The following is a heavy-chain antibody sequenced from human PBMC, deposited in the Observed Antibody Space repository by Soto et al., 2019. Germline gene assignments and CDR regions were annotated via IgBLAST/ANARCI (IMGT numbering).Heavy chain of an antibody. V-gene: IGHV3-11*06. D-gene: IGHD6-19*01. CDR2: VTSSSSYT. CDR3: ARGREHSSGWYVRAFDI. Sequence: QVQLVESGGGLVKPGGSLRLSCAASGFTFTAYSMSWIRQAPGRGLEWVSYVTSSSSYTNYADSVKGRFTVSRVDAENSLFLQLNSVRDEDTALYYCARGREHSSGWYVRAFDIWGPGTMVTVSS. J-gene: IGHJ3*02. CDR1: GFTFTAYS.